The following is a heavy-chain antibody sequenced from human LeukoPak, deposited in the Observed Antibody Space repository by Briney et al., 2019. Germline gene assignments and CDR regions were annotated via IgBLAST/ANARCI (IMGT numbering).Heavy chain of an antibody. CDR2: IYYSGST. D-gene: IGHD6-19*01. CDR3: ARGRLARSPYFDY. V-gene: IGHV4-39*07. J-gene: IGHJ4*02. CDR1: GGSISSSDYY. Sequence: SETLSLTCTVSGGSISSSDYYWGWIRQPPGKGLEYIGIIYYSGSTYYNPSLKSRVTISVDTSKNQFSLKLSSVTAADTAVYYCARGRLARSPYFDYWGQGTLVTVSS.